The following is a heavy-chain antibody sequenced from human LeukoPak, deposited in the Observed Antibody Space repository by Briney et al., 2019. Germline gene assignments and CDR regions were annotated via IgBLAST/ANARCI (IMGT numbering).Heavy chain of an antibody. Sequence: HPGGSLRLSCAASGFTFSSYGMSWVRQAPGKGLEWVSDIGASGGSTYYADSVKGRFTISRDNSKNSLYLQMNSLRAEDTAVYYCARGGSSGWDFDYWGQGTLVTVSS. CDR1: GFTFSSYG. CDR2: IGASGGST. J-gene: IGHJ4*02. CDR3: ARGGSSGWDFDY. V-gene: IGHV3-23*01. D-gene: IGHD6-19*01.